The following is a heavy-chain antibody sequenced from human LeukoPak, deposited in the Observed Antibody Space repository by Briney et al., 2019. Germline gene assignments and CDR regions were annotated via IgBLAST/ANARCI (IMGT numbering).Heavy chain of an antibody. D-gene: IGHD1-26*01. Sequence: GGSLRLSCPPSGFIFSSYAMSWVRQAPGKGLEWVSAISAGGGTHHADSVKGRFTISRDNTKDTLYLQMISLRAEDTAVSYCAKSGGGSGYYYMDVWGKGTTVTVSS. V-gene: IGHV3-23*01. CDR2: ISAGGGT. CDR1: GFIFSSYA. CDR3: AKSGGGSGYYYMDV. J-gene: IGHJ6*03.